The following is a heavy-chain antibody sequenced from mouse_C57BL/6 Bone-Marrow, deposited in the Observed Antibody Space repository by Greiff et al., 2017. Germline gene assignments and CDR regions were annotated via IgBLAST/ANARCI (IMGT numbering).Heavy chain of an antibody. CDR3: AREGIYYDYDWFAY. Sequence: VQLQQPGAELVRPGTSVKLSCKASGYTFTSYWMHWVKQRPGQGLEWIGVIDPSDSYTNYNQKFKGKATLTVDTSSSTAYMQRSSLTSEDSAVYYCAREGIYYDYDWFAYWGQGTLVTVSA. CDR1: GYTFTSYW. CDR2: IDPSDSYT. V-gene: IGHV1-59*01. J-gene: IGHJ3*01. D-gene: IGHD2-4*01.